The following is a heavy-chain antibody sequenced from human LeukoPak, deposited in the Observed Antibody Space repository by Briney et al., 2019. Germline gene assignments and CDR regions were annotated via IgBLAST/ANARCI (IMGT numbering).Heavy chain of an antibody. V-gene: IGHV1-58*01. CDR1: GFTCTSSA. CDR2: VVVGSGNT. J-gene: IGHJ4*02. CDR3: AASRDGYNKFDY. Sequence: GTSVKVSCKASGFTCTSSAVQWVRQARGQRLVWIGWVVVGSGNTNYAQKFQERVTITRDMSTSTAYMELSSLRSEDTAVYYCAASRDGYNKFDYWGQGTLVTVSS. D-gene: IGHD5-24*01.